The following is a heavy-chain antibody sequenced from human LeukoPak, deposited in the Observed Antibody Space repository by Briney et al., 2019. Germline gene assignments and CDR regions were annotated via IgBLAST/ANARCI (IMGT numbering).Heavy chain of an antibody. CDR2: ISAYNGNT. J-gene: IGHJ6*03. Sequence: ASVKDSCKASRYTVTSYGISCVRPAPGQGLEWMGGISAYNGNTNYAQKLQGRVTMTTDTSTSTAYMELRSLRSDDTAVYYCARVAVRDCSSSSCNYYYYYYMDVWGKGTTVTVSS. V-gene: IGHV1-18*01. CDR3: ARVAVRDCSSSSCNYYYYYYMDV. D-gene: IGHD2-2*01. CDR1: RYTVTSYG.